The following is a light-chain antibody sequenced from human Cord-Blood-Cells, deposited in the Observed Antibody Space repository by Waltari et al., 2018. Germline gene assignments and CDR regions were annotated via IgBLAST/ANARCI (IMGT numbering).Light chain of an antibody. V-gene: IGKV4-1*01. CDR2: WAS. CDR3: QKYNSIFT. Sequence: DIVMTQSPDSLAVSLGERATINCKSSQSVLYSSNNKNYLAWYQQKPGQPPKLLIYWASTRESGVPDRFSASGSGTDFTLPTSSLQAENVAVYYGQKYNSIFTFGGGPRWRSN. J-gene: IGKJ4*01. CDR1: QSVLYSSNNKNY.